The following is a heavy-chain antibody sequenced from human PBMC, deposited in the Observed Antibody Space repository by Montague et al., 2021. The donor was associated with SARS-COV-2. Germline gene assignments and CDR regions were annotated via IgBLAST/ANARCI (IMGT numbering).Heavy chain of an antibody. D-gene: IGHD2-2*01. Sequence: SETLSLTCTVSGGSISSSSHYWGWIRQPPGKGLEWIGSIHYSGSTYYNPSLKSRVTISVDTSKKHFSLKLSSVTAADTAVYFCAAQSSGGYCSSSSCYVWFDPWGQGTLVTVSS. CDR2: IHYSGST. J-gene: IGHJ5*02. V-gene: IGHV4-39*01. CDR1: GGSISSSSHY. CDR3: AAQSSGGYCSSSSCYVWFDP.